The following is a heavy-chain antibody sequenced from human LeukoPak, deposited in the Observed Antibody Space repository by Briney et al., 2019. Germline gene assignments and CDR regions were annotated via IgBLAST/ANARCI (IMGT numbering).Heavy chain of an antibody. CDR3: ARESEGFGFEDFDY. D-gene: IGHD3-10*01. CDR1: GFTFSSYW. J-gene: IGHJ4*02. V-gene: IGHV3-74*01. CDR2: INSDGSST. Sequence: TGGSLRLSCAASGFTFSSYWMHWVRQAPGKGLVWVSRINSDGSSTSYADSVKGRFTISRDNAKNTLYLQMNSLRAEDTAVYYCARESEGFGFEDFDYWGQGTLVTVSS.